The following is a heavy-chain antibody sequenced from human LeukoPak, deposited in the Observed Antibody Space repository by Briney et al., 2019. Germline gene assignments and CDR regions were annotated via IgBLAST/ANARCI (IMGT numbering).Heavy chain of an antibody. D-gene: IGHD3-10*01. J-gene: IGHJ5*02. Sequence: PGGSLRLSCAASGFTFSSYSMNWVRQAPGKGLEWVSYISSTSSNIYYADSVKGRFAISRDNAKNSLYLQMNSLRDEDTAVYYCARYTMVRGIVVWFDPWGQGTLVTVSS. CDR2: ISSTSSNI. CDR3: ARYTMVRGIVVWFDP. CDR1: GFTFSSYS. V-gene: IGHV3-48*02.